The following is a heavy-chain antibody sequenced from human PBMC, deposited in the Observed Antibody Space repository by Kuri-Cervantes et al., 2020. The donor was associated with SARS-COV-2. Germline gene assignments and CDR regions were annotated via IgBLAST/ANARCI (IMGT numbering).Heavy chain of an antibody. CDR2: IYHSGST. V-gene: IGHV4-39*01. Sequence: ESLKISCAASGFTVSSNYMSWVRQAPGKGLEWIGSIYHSGSTYYNPSLKSRVTISVDTSKNQFSLKLSSVTAADTAVYYCARLPIPGIAVAGTTYYFDYWGQGTLVTVSS. CDR1: GFTVSSNY. J-gene: IGHJ4*02. CDR3: ARLPIPGIAVAGTTYYFDY. D-gene: IGHD6-19*01.